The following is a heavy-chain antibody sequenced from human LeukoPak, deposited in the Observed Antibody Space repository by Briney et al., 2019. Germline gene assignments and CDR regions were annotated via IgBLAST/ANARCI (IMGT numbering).Heavy chain of an antibody. D-gene: IGHD1-1*01. CDR3: AKANWVSNADAVW. J-gene: IGHJ4*02. V-gene: IGHV3-23*01. CDR2: IRGGSET. CDR1: GFSFSNFA. Sequence: GGSLRLSCAASGFSFSNFAMSWVRQAPARGPEWVSSIRGGSETFYADSVKGRFTLSRDDSRNTVYLQLNNLRVEDTAIYYCAKANWVSNADAVWWGQGTQVTVSS.